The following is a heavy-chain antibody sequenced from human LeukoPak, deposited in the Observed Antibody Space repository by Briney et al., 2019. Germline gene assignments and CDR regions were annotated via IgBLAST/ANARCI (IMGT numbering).Heavy chain of an antibody. J-gene: IGHJ6*03. V-gene: IGHV4-4*07. CDR3: ARGDVVGSTALFDDYSYYIDV. CDR2: IYTSGST. Sequence: SETLSLTCTVSGGSISSYYWSWIRQPAGKGLEWIGRIYTSGSTNYNPSLKSRVTISADTSKNLFSLELSSVTAADTAVYHCARGDVVGSTALFDDYSYYIDVWGKGTTVTVSS. CDR1: GGSISSYY. D-gene: IGHD2-2*01.